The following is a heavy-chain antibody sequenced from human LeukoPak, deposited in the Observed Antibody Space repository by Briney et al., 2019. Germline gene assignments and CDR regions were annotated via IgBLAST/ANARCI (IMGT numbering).Heavy chain of an antibody. J-gene: IGHJ4*02. Sequence: PGGSLRLSCTASGFTFGDYTMSWFRQAPGKGLAWVGFIRSKGYGETAQYAASVKVRFTISRDDSKSLAYLQMKSLKTEDTALYYCTRDRGYCSGGTCYSEVGYFDYWGQGTLVTVSS. D-gene: IGHD2-15*01. CDR2: IRSKGYGETA. CDR1: GFTFGDYT. CDR3: TRDRGYCSGGTCYSEVGYFDY. V-gene: IGHV3-49*03.